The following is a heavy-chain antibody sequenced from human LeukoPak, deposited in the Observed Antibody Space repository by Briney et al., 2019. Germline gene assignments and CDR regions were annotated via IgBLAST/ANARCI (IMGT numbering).Heavy chain of an antibody. D-gene: IGHD2-21*02. CDR1: GYTFTSYG. CDR2: IIPIFGTA. CDR3: ARDRGAYCGGDCYSPFPFDY. J-gene: IGHJ4*02. V-gene: IGHV1-69*13. Sequence: GASVKVSCKASGYTFTSYGISWVRQAPGQGLEWMGGIIPIFGTANYAQKFQGRVTITADESTSTAYMELSSLRSEDTAVYYCARDRGAYCGGDCYSPFPFDYWGQGTLVTVSS.